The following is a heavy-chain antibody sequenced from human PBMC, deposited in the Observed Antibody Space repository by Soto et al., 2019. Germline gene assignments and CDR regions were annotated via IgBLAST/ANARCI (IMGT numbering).Heavy chain of an antibody. D-gene: IGHD3-9*01. CDR2: ISGSGGST. Sequence: PGGSLRLSCAASGFTFSIYSMNWVRQAPGKGLEWVSLISGSGGSTHYAYSVEGRFTISRDNSKNTLYLEMDSLRAEDTAVYYCAKVVKYDVLTGYYKGPDYYGMDVWGQGTTVTVSS. CDR1: GFTFSIYS. V-gene: IGHV3-23*01. CDR3: AKVVKYDVLTGYYKGPDYYGMDV. J-gene: IGHJ6*02.